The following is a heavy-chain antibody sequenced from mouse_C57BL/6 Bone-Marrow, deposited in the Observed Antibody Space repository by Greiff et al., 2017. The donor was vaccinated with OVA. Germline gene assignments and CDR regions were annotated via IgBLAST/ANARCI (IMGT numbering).Heavy chain of an antibody. CDR3: ARENYYGSSPY. Sequence: VQLVESGAELARPGASVKLSCKASGYTFTSYGISWVKQRTGQGLEWIGEIYPRSGNTYYNEKFKGKATLTADKSSSTAYMELRSLTSEDSAVYFCARENYYGSSPYWGQGTTLTVSS. CDR2: IYPRSGNT. CDR1: GYTFTSYG. J-gene: IGHJ2*01. D-gene: IGHD1-1*01. V-gene: IGHV1-81*01.